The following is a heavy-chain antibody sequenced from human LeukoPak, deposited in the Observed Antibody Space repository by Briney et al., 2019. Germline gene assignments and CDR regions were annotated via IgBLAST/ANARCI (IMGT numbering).Heavy chain of an antibody. D-gene: IGHD3-22*01. V-gene: IGHV3-21*01. CDR1: GFTFSSHW. CDR2: ISSSSSYI. CDR3: ARWDSSGYSTYLSMDV. Sequence: GGSLRLSCAASGFTFSSHWMNWVRQAPGKGLEWVSSISSSSSYIYYADSVKGRFTISRDNAKNSLYLQMNSLRAEDTAVYYCARWDSSGYSTYLSMDVWGQGTTVTVSS. J-gene: IGHJ6*02.